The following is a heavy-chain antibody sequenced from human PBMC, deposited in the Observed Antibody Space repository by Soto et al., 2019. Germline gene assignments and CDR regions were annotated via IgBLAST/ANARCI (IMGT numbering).Heavy chain of an antibody. J-gene: IGHJ6*02. Sequence: ASVKVSCKASGYTFTSYGISWVRQAPGQGLEWMGWISAYNGNTNYAQKLQGRVTMTTDTSTSTVYMELSALIPDDTAVYYCARSLLDEYSSSWRSAYYGMDVWGQGTTVTVSS. CDR3: ARSLLDEYSSSWRSAYYGMDV. V-gene: IGHV1-18*01. D-gene: IGHD6-13*01. CDR2: ISAYNGNT. CDR1: GYTFTSYG.